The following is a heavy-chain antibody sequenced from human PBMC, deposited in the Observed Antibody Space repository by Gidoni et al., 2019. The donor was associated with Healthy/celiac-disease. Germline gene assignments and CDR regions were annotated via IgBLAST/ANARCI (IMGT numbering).Heavy chain of an antibody. CDR1: GFTCRSYA. D-gene: IGHD6-13*01. J-gene: IGHJ4*02. CDR2: ISSNGGST. Sequence: EVQLMESGGGLVQPGGSLRLSCAASGFTCRSYAMHWVRQAPGKGLEYVSAISSNGGSTYYANSVKGRFTISRDNSKNTLFLQMGSLRTEDMAVYYCARGDSSSWYGYFDYWGQGTLVTVSS. V-gene: IGHV3-64*01. CDR3: ARGDSSSWYGYFDY.